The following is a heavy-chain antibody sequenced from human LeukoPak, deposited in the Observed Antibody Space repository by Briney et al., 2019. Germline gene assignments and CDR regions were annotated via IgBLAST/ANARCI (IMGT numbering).Heavy chain of an antibody. CDR3: ATFAIFGVFTYAFDV. Sequence: ASVKVSCKLSGNNPTELSMHWVRQVPGKGLEWMGGFDPEDVEIIYAQKFKGRVTMTEDTSTDTAYMELSSLKSEDTAVYYCATFAIFGVFTYAFDVWGQGTMVTVSS. CDR2: FDPEDVEI. D-gene: IGHD3-3*01. J-gene: IGHJ3*01. CDR1: GNNPTELS. V-gene: IGHV1-24*01.